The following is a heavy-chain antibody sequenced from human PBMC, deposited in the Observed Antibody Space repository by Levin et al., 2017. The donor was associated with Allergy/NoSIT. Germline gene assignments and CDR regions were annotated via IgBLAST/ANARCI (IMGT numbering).Heavy chain of an antibody. D-gene: IGHD4-17*01. Sequence: PGGSLRLSCKASGYTFTRNAMNWVRQAPGQGLEWMGWIHTSTGNPTYAQGFTGRFVFSLDTSVSTAYLQISSLKAEDTAVYYCARDARPLYGDDDYYYYYYMDVWGKGTTVTVSS. CDR3: ARDARPLYGDDDYYYYYYMDV. J-gene: IGHJ6*03. CDR2: IHTSTGNP. V-gene: IGHV7-4-1*02. CDR1: GYTFTRNA.